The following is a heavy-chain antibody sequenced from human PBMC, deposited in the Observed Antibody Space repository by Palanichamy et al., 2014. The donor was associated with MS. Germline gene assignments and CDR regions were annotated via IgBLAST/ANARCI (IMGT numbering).Heavy chain of an antibody. CDR2: ISWNSGSI. V-gene: IGHV3-9*01. J-gene: IGHJ3*02. Sequence: EVQLVESGGGLVQPGRSLRLSCAASGFTFDDYAMHWVRQAPGKGLEWVSGISWNSGSIGYADSVKGRFTISRDNAKNSLYLQMNSLRAEDTALYYCAKDIGGFRGGRGAFDIWGQGTMVTVSS. CDR1: GFTFDDYA. D-gene: IGHD3-16*01. CDR3: AKDIGGFRGGRGAFDI.